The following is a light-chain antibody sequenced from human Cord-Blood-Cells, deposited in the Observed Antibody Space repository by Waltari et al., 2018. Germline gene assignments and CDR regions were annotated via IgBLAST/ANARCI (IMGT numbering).Light chain of an antibody. J-gene: IGKJ2*03. Sequence: DIVMTKSPLSLPVTPGEPASISCRPSQSLLHSNGYNYLDWYLQKPGQAPQLLIYLGSNRASGVPDRFSGSGSGTDFTLKISRVEAEDVGVYYCMQALQTRYSFGQGTKLEIK. V-gene: IGKV2-28*01. CDR1: QSLLHSNGYNY. CDR3: MQALQTRYS. CDR2: LGS.